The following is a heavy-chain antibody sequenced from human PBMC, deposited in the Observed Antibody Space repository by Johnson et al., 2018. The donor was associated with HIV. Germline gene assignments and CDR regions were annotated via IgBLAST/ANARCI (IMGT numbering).Heavy chain of an antibody. Sequence: EQLVESGGGLVQPGGSLRLSCAASGFTVSSNYMSWVRQAPGKGLEWVSVIYSGGSTYYADSVKGRFTISRDDSRNTLYLQMNSLRAEDTAFYYCAKDSDTFYFGSGDGFDIWGRGTMVTVSS. CDR1: GFTVSSNY. V-gene: IGHV3-66*02. CDR2: IYSGGST. J-gene: IGHJ3*02. CDR3: AKDSDTFYFGSGDGFDI. D-gene: IGHD3-10*01.